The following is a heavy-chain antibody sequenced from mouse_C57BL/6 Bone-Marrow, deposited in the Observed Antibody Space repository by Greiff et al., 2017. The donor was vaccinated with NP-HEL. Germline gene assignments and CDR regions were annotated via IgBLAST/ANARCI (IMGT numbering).Heavy chain of an antibody. Sequence: DVMLVESGGGLVKPGGSLKLSCAASGFTFSSYAMSWVRQTPEKRLEWVATISDGGSYTDYPDNVKGRFTISRDNAKKNLYLQMSHLKSEDTAMYYCARDFFWFAYWGQGTLVTVSA. CDR3: ARDFFWFAY. CDR2: ISDGGSYT. J-gene: IGHJ3*01. V-gene: IGHV5-4*01. CDR1: GFTFSSYA.